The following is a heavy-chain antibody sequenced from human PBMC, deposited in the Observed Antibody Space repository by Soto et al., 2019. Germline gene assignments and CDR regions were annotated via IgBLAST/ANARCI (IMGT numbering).Heavy chain of an antibody. CDR3: ARDELVVVPAATSSYYGMDV. Sequence: SETLSLTCAVSGYSISSGYYWGWIRQPPGKGLEWIGSIYHSGSTYYNPSLKSRVTISVDTSKNQFSLKLSSVTAADTAVYYCARDELVVVPAATSSYYGMDVWGQGTTVTVPS. CDR1: GYSISSGYY. V-gene: IGHV4-38-2*02. D-gene: IGHD2-2*01. J-gene: IGHJ6*02. CDR2: IYHSGST.